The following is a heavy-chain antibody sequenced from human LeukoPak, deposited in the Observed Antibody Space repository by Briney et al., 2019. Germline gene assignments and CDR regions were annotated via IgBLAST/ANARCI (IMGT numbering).Heavy chain of an antibody. CDR1: GGSISSYY. Sequence: PSETLSLTCTVSGGSISSYYWSWIRQPPGKGLEWIGCIYYSGSTNYNPSLKSRVTISVDTSKNQFSLKLSSVTAADTAVYYCARLGYYDSSGLDYWGQGTLVTVSS. CDR2: IYYSGST. J-gene: IGHJ4*02. D-gene: IGHD3-22*01. CDR3: ARLGYYDSSGLDY. V-gene: IGHV4-59*08.